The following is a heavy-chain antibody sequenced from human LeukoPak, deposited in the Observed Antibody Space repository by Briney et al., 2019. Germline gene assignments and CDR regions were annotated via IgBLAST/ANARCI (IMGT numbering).Heavy chain of an antibody. V-gene: IGHV3-23*01. Sequence: PGGSLRLSCAASGFTFSSYAMSWVRQAPGKGLEWVSAISGSGGSTYYADSVKGRFTISRDNSKNTLYLQMNSPRAEDTAVYYCAKPGDDFWSGWKAFDIWGQGTMVTVSS. CDR2: ISGSGGST. J-gene: IGHJ3*02. D-gene: IGHD3-3*01. CDR1: GFTFSSYA. CDR3: AKPGDDFWSGWKAFDI.